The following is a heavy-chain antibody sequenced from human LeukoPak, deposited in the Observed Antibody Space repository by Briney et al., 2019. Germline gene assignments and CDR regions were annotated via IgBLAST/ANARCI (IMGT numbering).Heavy chain of an antibody. CDR3: ARVTGYVIEDYFDY. D-gene: IGHD3-22*01. CDR2: IYYSGNT. J-gene: IGHJ4*02. CDR1: GGSISSSTYY. V-gene: IGHV4-39*07. Sequence: SETLSLTCTVSGGSISSSTYYWGWIRQPPGKGLEWIGNIYYSGNTYYNPSLKSRVTISLDTSKNQFSLKLRSVTAADTAVYYCARVTGYVIEDYFDYWGQGTLVTVSS.